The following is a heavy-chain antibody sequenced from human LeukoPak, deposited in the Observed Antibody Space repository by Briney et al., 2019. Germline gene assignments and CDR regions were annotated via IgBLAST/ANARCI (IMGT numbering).Heavy chain of an antibody. Sequence: SETLSLTCTVSGASISSYYWSWIRQPPGKGLEWIGYIYYSGSTNYNPSLKSRVTISVDTSKNQFSLRLSSVTAADTAAYYCARGVYSYGWGLDYWGQGTLVTVSS. CDR3: ARGVYSYGWGLDY. D-gene: IGHD5-18*01. CDR2: IYYSGST. J-gene: IGHJ4*02. CDR1: GASISSYY. V-gene: IGHV4-59*01.